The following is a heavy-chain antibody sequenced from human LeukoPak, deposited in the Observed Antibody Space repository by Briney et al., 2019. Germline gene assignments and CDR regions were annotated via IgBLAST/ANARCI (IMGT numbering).Heavy chain of an antibody. J-gene: IGHJ3*02. D-gene: IGHD3-10*01. CDR2: IYWDDDK. CDR1: GFSLSTSGVG. Sequence: SGPTLVKPTQTLTLTCTFSGFSLSTSGVGVGWIRQPPGKALEWLALIYWDDDKRYSPSLKSRLTITKDTSKNQVVLTMTNMDPVDTATYYCAHNGIWFGELRFDAFDIWGQGTMVTVSS. CDR3: AHNGIWFGELRFDAFDI. V-gene: IGHV2-5*02.